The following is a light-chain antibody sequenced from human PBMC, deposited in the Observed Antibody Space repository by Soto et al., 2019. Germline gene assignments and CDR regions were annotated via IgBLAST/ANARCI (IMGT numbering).Light chain of an antibody. Sequence: IQMTQSPSTLPASVGARVTITCRASQSISNWLAWYQQKPGKAPKLLIYAASSLQSGVPSRFSGSGSGTDFTLTISSLQPEDFATYYCLQDYNYPWTFGQGTKVDIK. CDR2: AAS. J-gene: IGKJ1*01. V-gene: IGKV1-6*01. CDR1: QSISNW. CDR3: LQDYNYPWT.